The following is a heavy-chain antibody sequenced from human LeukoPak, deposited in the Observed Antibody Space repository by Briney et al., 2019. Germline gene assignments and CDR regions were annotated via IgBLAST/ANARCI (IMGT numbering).Heavy chain of an antibody. J-gene: IGHJ4*02. CDR3: ARGPYYDFWSGSGY. CDR1: GFTFSSYW. V-gene: IGHV3-74*01. Sequence: PGGSPRLSCAASGFTFSSYWMHWVRQAPGKGLVWVSRINSDGSSTSYADSVKGRFTISRDNAKNTPYLQMNSLRAEDTAVYYCARGPYYDFWSGSGYWGQGTLVTVSS. D-gene: IGHD3-3*01. CDR2: INSDGSST.